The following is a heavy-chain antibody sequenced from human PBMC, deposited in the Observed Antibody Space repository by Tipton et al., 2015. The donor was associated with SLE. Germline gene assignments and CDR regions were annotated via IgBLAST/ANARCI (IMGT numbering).Heavy chain of an antibody. Sequence: SLRLSCAASGFTFSLYSMNWVRQAPGKGLEWVSSISGRRYDTYYADSVKGRFTISRDNAKNSLYLQMNSLTAEDTGVYYCAADSSAYYWGQGTLVTVSS. CDR1: GFTFSLYS. J-gene: IGHJ4*02. CDR2: ISGRRYDT. D-gene: IGHD3-22*01. CDR3: AADSSAYY. V-gene: IGHV3-21*01.